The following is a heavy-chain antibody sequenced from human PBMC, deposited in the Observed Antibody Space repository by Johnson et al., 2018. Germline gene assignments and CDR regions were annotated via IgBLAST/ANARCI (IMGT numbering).Heavy chain of an antibody. CDR3: ARTLYCSGGSCYWGY. CDR2: IFYSGST. Sequence: QVQLQESGPGLVKPSETLSLTCTVSGDSISSSNNYWGWIRQPLGKGLEWIGSIFYSGSTYYNPSLKSRVTISVDTSKNHFSLKLSSVTAADTAVYYCARTLYCSGGSCYWGYWGQGTLVTVSS. D-gene: IGHD2-15*01. V-gene: IGHV4-39*02. J-gene: IGHJ4*02. CDR1: GDSISSSNNY.